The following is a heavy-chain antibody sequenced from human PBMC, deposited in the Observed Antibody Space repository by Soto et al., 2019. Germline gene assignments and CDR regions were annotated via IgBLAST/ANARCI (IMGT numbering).Heavy chain of an antibody. Sequence: QVQLVESGGGVVQPGRSLRLSCAASGFTFSSYAMHWVRQAPGKGLEWVAVISYDGSNKYYADSVKGRFTISRDNSKNTLYLQMNSLSAEDTAVYYCARGPEIGYSYGPPDYWGQGTLVTVSS. V-gene: IGHV3-30-3*01. CDR1: GFTFSSYA. D-gene: IGHD5-18*01. CDR2: ISYDGSNK. J-gene: IGHJ4*02. CDR3: ARGPEIGYSYGPPDY.